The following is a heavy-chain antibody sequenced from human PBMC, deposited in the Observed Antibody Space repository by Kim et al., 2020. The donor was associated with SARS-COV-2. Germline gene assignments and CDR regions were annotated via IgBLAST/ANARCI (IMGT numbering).Heavy chain of an antibody. D-gene: IGHD1-7*01. V-gene: IGHV3-23*01. CDR3: AKSRRNYKDYFDY. J-gene: IGHJ4*02. Sequence: YADSEKGPITIPKKNSKNALYLQMDSLRAEDTAVYYCAKSRRNYKDYFDYWGRGTLVTVSS.